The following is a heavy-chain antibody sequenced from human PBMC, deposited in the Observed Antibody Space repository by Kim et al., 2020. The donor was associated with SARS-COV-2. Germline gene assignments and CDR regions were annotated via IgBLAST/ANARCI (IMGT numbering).Heavy chain of an antibody. Sequence: SETLSLTCTVSGGSISSGSYYWSWIRQPAGKGLEWIGRIYTSGSTNYNPSLKSRVTISVDTSKNQFSLKLSSVTAADTAVYYCARSLAARPQAGLHYYYYGMDVWGQGTTVTVSS. V-gene: IGHV4-61*02. CDR3: ARSLAARPQAGLHYYYYGMDV. D-gene: IGHD6-6*01. CDR1: GGSISSGSYY. J-gene: IGHJ6*02. CDR2: IYTSGST.